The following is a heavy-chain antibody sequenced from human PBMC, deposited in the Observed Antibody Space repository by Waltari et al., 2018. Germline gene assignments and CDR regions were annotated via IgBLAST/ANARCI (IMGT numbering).Heavy chain of an antibody. CDR1: GLTFSKFW. D-gene: IGHD3-10*01. CDR3: ARDRGYFDY. Sequence: EVQLVESGGGLVQPGGSLRLSCAASGLTFSKFWMSWVRQAPGKGLEWVASIKEDGGEKYYVDSLKGRIIISRDNAKNSLYLQMNSLRVEDTAVYYCARDRGYFDYWGLGTLVTVSS. J-gene: IGHJ4*02. V-gene: IGHV3-7*01. CDR2: IKEDGGEK.